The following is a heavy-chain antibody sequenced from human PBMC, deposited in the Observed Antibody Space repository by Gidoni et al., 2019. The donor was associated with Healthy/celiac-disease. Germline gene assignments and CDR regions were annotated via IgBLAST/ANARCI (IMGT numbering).Heavy chain of an antibody. J-gene: IGHJ6*03. CDR2: ISSNGGRT. Sequence: EVQLVESGGGLVQPGGSLRLSCAASGFTFSSYAMHWVRQAPGKGLEYVSAISSNGGRTYYANSVKGRFTISRDNSKNTLYLQMGSLRAEDMAVYYCAREYFDWLNDYYYMDVWGKGTTVTVSS. CDR3: AREYFDWLNDYYYMDV. V-gene: IGHV3-64*01. D-gene: IGHD3-9*01. CDR1: GFTFSSYA.